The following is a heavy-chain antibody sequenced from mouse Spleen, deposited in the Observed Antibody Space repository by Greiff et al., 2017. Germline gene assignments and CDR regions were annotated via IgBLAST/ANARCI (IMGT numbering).Heavy chain of an antibody. CDR2: INPSSGYT. CDR1: GYTFTSYW. CDR3: AREFIYYYDGSFAWFAY. V-gene: IGHV1-7*01. Sequence: QVQLQQSGAELAKPGASVKLSCKASGYTFTSYWMHWVKQRPGQGLEWIGYINPSSGYTKYNQKFKDKATLTADKSSSTAYMQLSSLTYEDSAVYYCAREFIYYYDGSFAWFAYWGQGTLVTVSA. D-gene: IGHD1-1*01. J-gene: IGHJ3*01.